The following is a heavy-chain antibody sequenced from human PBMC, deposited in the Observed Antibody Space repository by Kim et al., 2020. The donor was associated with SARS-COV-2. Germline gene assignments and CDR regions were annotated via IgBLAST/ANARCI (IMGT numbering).Heavy chain of an antibody. CDR2: TYYRSKWYN. V-gene: IGHV6-1*01. J-gene: IGHJ6*02. CDR1: GDSVSSNSAA. CDR3: ARDLSSSNGYYYYYYGMDV. Sequence: SQTLSLTCAISGDSVSSNSAAWNWIRQSPSRGLEWLGRTYYRSKWYNDYAVSVKSRITINPDTSKNQFSLQLNSVTPEDTAVYYCARDLSSSNGYYYYYYGMDVWGQGTTVTVSS. D-gene: IGHD6-13*01.